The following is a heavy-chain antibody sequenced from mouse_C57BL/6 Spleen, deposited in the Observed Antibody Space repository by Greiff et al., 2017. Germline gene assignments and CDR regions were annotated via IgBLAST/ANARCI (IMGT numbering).Heavy chain of an antibody. Sequence: QVQLQQPGAELVKPGASVKLSCKASGYTFTSYWMHWVKQRPGQGLEWIGMIHPNSGSTNYNEKFKSKATLTVDKSSSPAYMQLSSLTSEDSAVYYCAREDSNWYFDVWGTGTTVTVSS. CDR2: IHPNSGST. CDR3: AREDSNWYFDV. J-gene: IGHJ1*03. V-gene: IGHV1-64*01. CDR1: GYTFTSYW.